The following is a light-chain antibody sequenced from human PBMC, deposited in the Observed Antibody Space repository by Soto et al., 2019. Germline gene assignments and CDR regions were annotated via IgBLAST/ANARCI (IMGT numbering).Light chain of an antibody. CDR1: ETVATN. Sequence: EVLMTQSPATLSLSPGERATLSCWASETVATNLAWYQQKPGQAPRLLISGASTRAAGISDRFRGSGSGTEFTLTISSLRSEDFAVYYCQQYTNWPPNTFGQGTRLEVK. CDR3: QQYTNWPPNT. J-gene: IGKJ5*01. V-gene: IGKV3-15*01. CDR2: GAS.